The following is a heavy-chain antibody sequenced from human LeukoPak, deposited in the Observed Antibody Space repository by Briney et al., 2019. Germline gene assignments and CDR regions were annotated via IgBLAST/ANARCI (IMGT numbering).Heavy chain of an antibody. CDR3: ARLRYYYGSGSFYFDY. Sequence: GESLKISCKGSGYSFTSYWIGWVRQMPGKGLEWMGIIYPGDSDTRYSPSFQGQVTISADKSIGTAYLQWSSLKASDTAMYYCARLRYYYGSGSFYFDYWGQGTLVTVSS. V-gene: IGHV5-51*01. J-gene: IGHJ4*02. D-gene: IGHD3-10*01. CDR1: GYSFTSYW. CDR2: IYPGDSDT.